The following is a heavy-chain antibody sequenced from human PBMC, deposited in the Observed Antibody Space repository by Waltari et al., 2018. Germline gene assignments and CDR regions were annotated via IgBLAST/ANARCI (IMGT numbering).Heavy chain of an antibody. CDR1: GFTVSSNY. CDR2: IYSGGST. J-gene: IGHJ3*02. D-gene: IGHD6-19*01. Sequence: EVQLVESGGGLIQPGGSLRLSCAASGFTVSSNYMSWVRQAPGKGLEWVSVIYSGGSTYYADSVKGRFTISRDNSKNTLYLQMNSRRAEDTAVYYCARAKAGQWLVHDAFDIWGQGTMVTVSS. V-gene: IGHV3-53*01. CDR3: ARAKAGQWLVHDAFDI.